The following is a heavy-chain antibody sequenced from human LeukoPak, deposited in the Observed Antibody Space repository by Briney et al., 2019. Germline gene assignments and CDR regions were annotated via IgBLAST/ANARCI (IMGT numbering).Heavy chain of an antibody. CDR2: INHSGST. Sequence: SETLSLTCAVYGGSFSGYYWSWIRQSPEKGLEWIGEINHSGSTNYNPSLKSRVSISIDTSKNQFSLRLSSVTAADTAVYYCASGGYCDSASCITLNWFDPWGQGTLVTVSS. CDR1: GGSFSGYY. D-gene: IGHD2-2*03. CDR3: ASGGYCDSASCITLNWFDP. J-gene: IGHJ5*02. V-gene: IGHV4-34*01.